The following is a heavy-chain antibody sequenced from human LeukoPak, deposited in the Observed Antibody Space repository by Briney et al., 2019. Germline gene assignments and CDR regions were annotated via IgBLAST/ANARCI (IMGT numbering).Heavy chain of an antibody. Sequence: GGSLTLSCAASGLTFSGYWMNWVRQAPGKGLEWVANINPNGSEKYYVDSVKGRFTISRNNAKNSLYLQMTSLRAEDTAVYYCARGSGDYSGQGTLVTVSS. CDR3: ARGSGDY. V-gene: IGHV3-7*04. CDR1: GLTFSGYW. CDR2: INPNGSEK. J-gene: IGHJ4*02.